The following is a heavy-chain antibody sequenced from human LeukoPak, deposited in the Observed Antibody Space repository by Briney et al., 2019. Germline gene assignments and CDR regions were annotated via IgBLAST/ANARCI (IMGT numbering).Heavy chain of an antibody. V-gene: IGHV4-30-2*01. J-gene: IGHJ4*02. CDR2: IYHSGST. CDR3: ARDPIESGTTR. CDR1: GGSISSGGYY. Sequence: SETLSLTCTVSGGSISSGGYYWSWIRQPPGKGLEWIGYIYHSGSTYYNPSLKSRVTISVDRSKNQFSLKLSSVTAADTAVYYCARDPIESGTTRWGQGTLVTVSS. D-gene: IGHD1-7*01.